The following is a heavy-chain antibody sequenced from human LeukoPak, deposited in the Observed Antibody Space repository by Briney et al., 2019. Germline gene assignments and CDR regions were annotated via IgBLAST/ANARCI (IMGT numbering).Heavy chain of an antibody. CDR2: IYYSGST. D-gene: IGHD4-11*01. CDR1: GGSISSGGYY. V-gene: IGHV4-31*03. CDR3: ARGSGNYFWFDP. J-gene: IGHJ5*02. Sequence: PSQTLSLTCTVSGGSISSGGYYWSWIRQHPGKGLEWIGYIYYSGSTYYSPSLKSRVTISVDTSKNQFSLKLSSVTAADTAVYYCARGSGNYFWFDPWGQGTLVTVSS.